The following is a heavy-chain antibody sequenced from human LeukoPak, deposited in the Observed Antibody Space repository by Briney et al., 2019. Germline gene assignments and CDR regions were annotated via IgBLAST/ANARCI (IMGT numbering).Heavy chain of an antibody. CDR2: IYYSGSA. CDR3: AREGRGYYDFDY. J-gene: IGHJ4*02. V-gene: IGHV4-59*11. Sequence: SETLSLTCTVSGGSISSHYWNWIRQPPGKGLEWIGYIYYSGSANSNPSLKSRVTISVGTSKNQFSLKLSSVTAADTAVYYCAREGRGYYDFDYWGQGTLVTVSS. CDR1: GGSISSHY. D-gene: IGHD3-10*01.